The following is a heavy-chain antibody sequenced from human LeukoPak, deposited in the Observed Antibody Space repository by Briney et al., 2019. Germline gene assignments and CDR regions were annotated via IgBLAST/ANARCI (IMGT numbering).Heavy chain of an antibody. CDR3: ARGLTGTSDY. Sequence: AGGSLRLSCAASGFTFRTYAMNWVRQAPGKGLEWVSYISSSSSTIYYADSVKGRFTISRDNAKNSLYLQMNSLRAEDTAVYYCARGLTGTSDYWGQGTLVTVSS. D-gene: IGHD1-7*01. V-gene: IGHV3-48*01. J-gene: IGHJ4*02. CDR2: ISSSSSTI. CDR1: GFTFRTYA.